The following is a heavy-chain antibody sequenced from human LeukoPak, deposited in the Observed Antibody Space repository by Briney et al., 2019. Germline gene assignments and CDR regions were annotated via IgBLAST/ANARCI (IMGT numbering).Heavy chain of an antibody. J-gene: IGHJ4*02. CDR1: GFTFSNYW. CDR2: INQDGSEK. V-gene: IGHV3-7*01. CDR3: ARDGGTGMVTTFDH. D-gene: IGHD4-17*01. Sequence: GGSLRLSCAVSGFTFSNYWMSWVRQAPGKGLEWVANINQDGSEKYYVDSVKGRFTISRDNAKNSLFLQMSSRGAEDTAVYYCARDGGTGMVTTFDHWGQGTLVTVSS.